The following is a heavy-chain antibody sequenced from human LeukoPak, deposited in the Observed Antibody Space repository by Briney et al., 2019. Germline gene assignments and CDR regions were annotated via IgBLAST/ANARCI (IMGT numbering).Heavy chain of an antibody. Sequence: HPGGSLRLSCAASGFTFSSYAMSWVRQAPGKGLEWVSAISGSGGSTYYADSVKGRFTISRDNSKNTLYLQMNSLRAEDTAVYYCAKDSELLPLWDDYWGRGTLVTVSS. CDR2: ISGSGGST. D-gene: IGHD1-26*01. J-gene: IGHJ4*02. CDR1: GFTFSSYA. CDR3: AKDSELLPLWDDY. V-gene: IGHV3-23*01.